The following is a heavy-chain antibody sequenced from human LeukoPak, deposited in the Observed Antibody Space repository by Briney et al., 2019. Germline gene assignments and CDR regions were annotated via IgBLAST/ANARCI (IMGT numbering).Heavy chain of an antibody. D-gene: IGHD3-22*01. V-gene: IGHV3-66*01. Sequence: PGGSLRLSCAASGFTVSSNYMSWVRQAPGKGLEWVSVIYSGGSTYYADSVKGRFTISRDNSKNTLYLQMNSLRAEDTAVYYCASPGGSYYDSSGYLSSLDYWGQGTLVTVSS. CDR1: GFTVSSNY. CDR3: ASPGGSYYDSSGYLSSLDY. J-gene: IGHJ4*02. CDR2: IYSGGST.